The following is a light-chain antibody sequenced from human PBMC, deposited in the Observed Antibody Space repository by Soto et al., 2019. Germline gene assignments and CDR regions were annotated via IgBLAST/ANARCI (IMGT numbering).Light chain of an antibody. CDR3: QSYDSSLSGYV. CDR1: SSNIGAGYD. V-gene: IGLV1-40*01. Sequence: QSVLTQPPSVSGAPGQRVTIPGTGSSSNIGAGYDVHWYQQLPGTAPKLLIYGTSNRPSGVPDRFSGSKSGTSASLAITGLQAEDEADYYCQSYDSSLSGYVFGTGTKVTVL. CDR2: GTS. J-gene: IGLJ1*01.